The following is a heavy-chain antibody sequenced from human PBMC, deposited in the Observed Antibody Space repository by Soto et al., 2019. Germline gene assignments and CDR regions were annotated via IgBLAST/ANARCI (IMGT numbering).Heavy chain of an antibody. V-gene: IGHV1-69*13. CDR1: GGTFSSYA. Sequence: ASVKVSCKASGGTFSSYAISWVRQAPGQGLEWMGGIIPIFGTANYAQKFQGRVTITADESTSTAYMELSSLRSEDTAVYYCARAHDSSGYAHYYYYYGMDVWGQGTTVTVSS. CDR3: ARAHDSSGYAHYYYYYGMDV. D-gene: IGHD3-22*01. J-gene: IGHJ6*02. CDR2: IIPIFGTA.